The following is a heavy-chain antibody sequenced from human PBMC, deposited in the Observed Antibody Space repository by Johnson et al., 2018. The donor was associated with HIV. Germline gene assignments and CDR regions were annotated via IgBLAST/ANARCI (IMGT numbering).Heavy chain of an antibody. V-gene: IGHV3-53*01. CDR3: ARGPGGGEDALDI. J-gene: IGHJ3*02. D-gene: IGHD3-16*01. CDR2: IYKGGFV. Sequence: VQLVESGGGLIQPGGSLRLSCAASGFTVSSNYMSWVRQAPGKGLEWVSVIYKGGFVHYADSVKGRFTISRDNSKNTLYLQMNNLRVEDTAVYYCARGPGGGEDALDIWGQGTMVTVS. CDR1: GFTVSSNY.